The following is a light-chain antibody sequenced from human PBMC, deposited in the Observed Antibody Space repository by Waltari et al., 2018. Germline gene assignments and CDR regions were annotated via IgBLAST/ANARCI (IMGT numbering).Light chain of an antibody. V-gene: IGKV1-33*01. CDR3: QQYDNLPLT. CDR2: DAS. Sequence: DIQMTQSPSSLSASVGDRVTSTCQASQDISNYLNWDQQKPGKAPKLLIYDASNLETGVPSRFSGCGSGTDFTFTISSLQPEDIATYYCQQYDNLPLTFGGGTKVEIK. CDR1: QDISNY. J-gene: IGKJ4*01.